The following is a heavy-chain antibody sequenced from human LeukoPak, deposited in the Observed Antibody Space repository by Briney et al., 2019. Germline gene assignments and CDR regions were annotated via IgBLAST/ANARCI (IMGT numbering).Heavy chain of an antibody. D-gene: IGHD2-15*01. CDR3: ARDIVVVVGATYYFDY. CDR1: GFTFSSYW. J-gene: IGHJ4*02. CDR2: IKQDGSEK. V-gene: IGHV3-7*01. Sequence: GGSLRLSCAASGFTFSSYWMSWVRQAPGKGLEWVANIKQDGSEKYYVDSVKGRFTISRDNAKNSLYLQMNSLRAEDTAVYYCARDIVVVVGATYYFDYWGQGTLVTVSS.